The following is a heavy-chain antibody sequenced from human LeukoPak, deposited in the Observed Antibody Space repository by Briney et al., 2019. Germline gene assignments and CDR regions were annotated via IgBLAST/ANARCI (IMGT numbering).Heavy chain of an antibody. CDR2: IIPIFGTA. D-gene: IGHD2-8*01. CDR1: GGTFSSYA. V-gene: IGHV1-69*13. Sequence: SVKVSCKASGGTFSSYAISWVRQAPGQGLEWMGGIIPIFGTASYAQKFQGRVTITADESTSTAYMELSSLRSEDTAVYYCAREALRLGYCTNGVCYGGGYYYYGMDVWGQGTTVTVSS. CDR3: AREALRLGYCTNGVCYGGGYYYYGMDV. J-gene: IGHJ6*02.